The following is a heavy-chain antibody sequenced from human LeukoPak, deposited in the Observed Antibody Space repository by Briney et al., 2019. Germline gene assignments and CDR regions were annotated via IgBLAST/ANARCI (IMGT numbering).Heavy chain of an antibody. D-gene: IGHD4-17*01. J-gene: IGHJ4*02. CDR1: GFTFSSYA. V-gene: IGHV3-23*01. CDR2: ISGSGGST. CDR3: AKDGNYGDYVREYHFDY. Sequence: GGSLRLSCAASGFTFSSYAMSWVRQAPGKGLEWVSAISGSGGSTYYADSVKGRFTISRDNSKNTLYLQMNSLRAEDTAVYYCAKDGNYGDYVREYHFDYRGQGTLVTVSS.